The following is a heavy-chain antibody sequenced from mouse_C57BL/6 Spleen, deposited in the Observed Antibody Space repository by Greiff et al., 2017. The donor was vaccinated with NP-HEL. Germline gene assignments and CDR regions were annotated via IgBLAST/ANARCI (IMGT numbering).Heavy chain of an antibody. Sequence: QVQLQQPGAELVKPGASVKMSCKASGYTFTSYWITWVKQRPGQGLEWIGDIYPGSGSTNYNEKFKSKATLTVDTSSSTAYMQLSRLTSEDSAVCYCAREAVYYYCSSPAWFAYWGQGTLVTVSA. V-gene: IGHV1-55*01. J-gene: IGHJ3*01. CDR1: GYTFTSYW. CDR2: IYPGSGST. D-gene: IGHD1-1*01. CDR3: AREAVYYYCSSPAWFAY.